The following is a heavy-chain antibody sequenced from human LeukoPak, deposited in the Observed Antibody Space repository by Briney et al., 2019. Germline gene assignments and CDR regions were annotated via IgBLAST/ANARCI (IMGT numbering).Heavy chain of an antibody. D-gene: IGHD6-13*01. CDR1: GFTFSKYW. CDR2: IMQDGSEK. CDR3: ARGPVSSGWYGNY. V-gene: IGHV3-7*04. Sequence: GGSLRLSCAASGFTFSKYWMSWVRQAPGKGLEWVANIMQDGSEKYFVGSVMGRFTISRDNAKNSLYLQMSSLTAEDTAVYYCARGPVSSGWYGNYWGQGTLVTVSS. J-gene: IGHJ4*02.